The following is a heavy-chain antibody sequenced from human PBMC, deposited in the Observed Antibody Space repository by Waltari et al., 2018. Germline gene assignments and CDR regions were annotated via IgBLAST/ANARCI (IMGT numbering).Heavy chain of an antibody. CDR2: INHSGST. CDR3: ARGGRAARSNWFDP. J-gene: IGHJ5*02. D-gene: IGHD6-6*01. CDR1: GGPFSGYY. V-gene: IGHV4-34*01. Sequence: QVQLQPWGAGLLKPSVTLSLTCACYGGPFSGYYWSWIRQPPGKGLELIGEINHSGSTNYNPSLKRRVTISVDTSKNQFSLKLSSVTAADTAVYYCARGGRAARSNWFDPWGQGTLVTVSS.